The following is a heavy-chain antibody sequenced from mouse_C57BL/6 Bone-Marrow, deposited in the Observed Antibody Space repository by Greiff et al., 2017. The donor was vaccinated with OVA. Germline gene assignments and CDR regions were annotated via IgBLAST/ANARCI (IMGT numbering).Heavy chain of an antibody. J-gene: IGHJ1*03. CDR1: GFTFSDYG. V-gene: IGHV5-17*01. D-gene: IGHD1-1*01. CDR3: ARGYGYWYFDV. Sequence: EVHVVESGGGLVKPGGSLKLSCAASGFTFSDYGMHWVRQAPEKGLEWVAYISSGSSTIYYADTVKGRFTISRDNAKNTLFLQMTSLRSEDTAMYYCARGYGYWYFDVWGTGTTVTVSA. CDR2: ISSGSSTI.